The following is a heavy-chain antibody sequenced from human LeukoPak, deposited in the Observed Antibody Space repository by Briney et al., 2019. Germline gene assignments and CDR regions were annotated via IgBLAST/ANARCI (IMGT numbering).Heavy chain of an antibody. J-gene: IGHJ4*02. CDR3: ASVLVVPAAIHRGSLYYFDC. D-gene: IGHD2-2*02. Sequence: ASVKVSCKASGYTFTGYYMHWVRQAPGQGLEWLGRINPNSGGTNYAHEFQGGVTMTRDTAISSAYPVLSRLRSDAAPVYYFASVLVVPAAIHRGSLYYFDCWGQGTLVTASS. V-gene: IGHV1-2*06. CDR1: GYTFTGYY. CDR2: INPNSGGT.